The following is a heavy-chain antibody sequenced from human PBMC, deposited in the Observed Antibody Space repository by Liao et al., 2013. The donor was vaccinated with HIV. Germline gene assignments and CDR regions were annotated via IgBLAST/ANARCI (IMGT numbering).Heavy chain of an antibody. CDR2: INHSGGI. J-gene: IGHJ4*02. D-gene: IGHD1-26*01. CDR1: GGSFSDHS. Sequence: QVLLQQWGAGLLKPSETLSLTCAVYGGSFSDHSWSWIRQPPGKGLEWIGEINHSGGITYNPSLKSRLTISGDTSKSQFSLRLTSLTAADTAVYYCARVAYHSGVSGATFDYWGQGTLATVSS. V-gene: IGHV4-34*02. CDR3: ARVAYHSGVSGATFDY.